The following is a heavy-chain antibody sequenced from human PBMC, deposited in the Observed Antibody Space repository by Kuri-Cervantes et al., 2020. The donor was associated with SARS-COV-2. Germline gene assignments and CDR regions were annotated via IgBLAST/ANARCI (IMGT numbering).Heavy chain of an antibody. CDR1: GFAFSSHA. Sequence: GESLKISCAASGFAFSSHAMSWVRQTPEKGLEWVSAIRSGGASTSYADSVMGRFSISRDDSKNTLYLQMNGLRVEDTAVYYCAKCLAGQWLAPGYYYGMDVWGQGTTVTVSS. V-gene: IGHV3-23*01. J-gene: IGHJ6*02. CDR2: IRSGGAST. D-gene: IGHD6-19*01. CDR3: AKCLAGQWLAPGYYYGMDV.